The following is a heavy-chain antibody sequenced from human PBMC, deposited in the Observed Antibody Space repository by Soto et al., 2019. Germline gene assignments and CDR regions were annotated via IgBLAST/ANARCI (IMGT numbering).Heavy chain of an antibody. CDR2: IKSKTDGGTT. CDR3: TTEGGSFKTPHYYYYYGMDV. J-gene: IGHJ6*02. CDR1: GFTFSNAW. Sequence: GGSLRLSCAASGFTFSNAWMNWVRQAPGKGLEWVGRIKSKTDGGTTDYAAPVKGRFTISRDDSKNTLYLQMNSLKTEDTAVYYCTTEGGSFKTPHYYYYYGMDVWGQGTTVTVSS. V-gene: IGHV3-15*07. D-gene: IGHD1-26*01.